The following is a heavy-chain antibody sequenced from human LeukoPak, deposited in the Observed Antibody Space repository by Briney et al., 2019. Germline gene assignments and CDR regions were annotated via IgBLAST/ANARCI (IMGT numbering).Heavy chain of an antibody. CDR1: GGSISSYY. J-gene: IGHJ6*03. V-gene: IGHV4-59*06. Sequence: KPSETLSLTCTVSGGSISSYYWSWIRQHPGKGLEWIGYIYYSGSTYYNPSLKSRVTISVDTSKNQFSLKLSSVTAADTAVYYCARESSSWPYYYYYMDVWGKGTTVTVSS. CDR2: IYYSGST. D-gene: IGHD6-13*01. CDR3: ARESSSWPYYYYYMDV.